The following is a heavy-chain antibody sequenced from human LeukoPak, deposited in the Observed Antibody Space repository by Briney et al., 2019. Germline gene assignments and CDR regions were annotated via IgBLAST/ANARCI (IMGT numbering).Heavy chain of an antibody. CDR3: ARGDDISPGRVLEY. J-gene: IGHJ4*02. D-gene: IGHD3-9*01. V-gene: IGHV3-23*01. Sequence: PGGSLRLFCVAPGFTFSRHPMSWVRQAPGNGLELVSAINERGDITKYADSVMRRFTISRDSSKNTLYLQMNSLRAEDTAVYYCARGDDISPGRVLEYWGRGTLVTVSS. CDR2: INERGDIT. CDR1: GFTFSRHP.